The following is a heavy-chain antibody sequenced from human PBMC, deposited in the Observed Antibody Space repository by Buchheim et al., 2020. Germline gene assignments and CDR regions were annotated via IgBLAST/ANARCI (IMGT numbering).Heavy chain of an antibody. CDR3: AKDLHFWSAMDY. CDR1: GFSFSTNA. J-gene: IGHJ4*02. CDR2: IGGDGRS. V-gene: IGHV3-23*01. D-gene: IGHD3-3*02. Sequence: DVQLLQSGGGLVQPGGSLRLSCAASGFSFSTNAMSWVRRAPGRGLEWVSGIGGDGRSHYADSVQGRFTISRDSSKDTLYLQMNGLRVEDTATYYCAKDLHFWSAMDYWGQGAL.